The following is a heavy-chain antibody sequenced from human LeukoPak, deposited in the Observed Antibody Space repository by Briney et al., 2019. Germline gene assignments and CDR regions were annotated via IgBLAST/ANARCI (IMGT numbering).Heavy chain of an antibody. CDR1: GGSVSSSSYY. CDR3: ARRIAVPGSYYFDY. J-gene: IGHJ4*02. CDR2: IYYSGTT. Sequence: SETLSLTCTVSGGSVSSSSYYWGWIRQPPGKGLEWIGYIYYSGTTKYNPSLKSRVTLSLDTSKNQFSLRLNSVTAADTAVYYCARRIAVPGSYYFDYWSQGTLVTVSS. D-gene: IGHD6-13*01. V-gene: IGHV4-61*05.